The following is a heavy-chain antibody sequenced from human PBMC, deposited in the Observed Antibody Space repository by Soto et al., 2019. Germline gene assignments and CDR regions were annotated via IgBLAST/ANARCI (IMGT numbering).Heavy chain of an antibody. CDR1: GGSFINHY. D-gene: IGHD3-9*01. V-gene: IGHV4-34*01. J-gene: IGHJ5*02. CDR3: ARGDILIGSRNWFDP. Sequence: QVQLQQWGAGLLKPSETLSLTCAVYGGSFINHYWSWIRQPPGKGLEWIGEINHIGITNYNPSLKSRVTLSVNTFKKQVSLKLSSEAAADTAVDYCARGDILIGSRNWFDPWGQGTLVTVSS. CDR2: INHIGIT.